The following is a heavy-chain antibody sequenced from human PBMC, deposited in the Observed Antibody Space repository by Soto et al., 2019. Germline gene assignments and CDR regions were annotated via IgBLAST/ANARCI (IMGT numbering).Heavy chain of an antibody. Sequence: GGSLRLSCAASGFTFSSFWMSWVRQAPGKGLEWVANIKQDGSEKYYVDSVKGRFTISRDNAKKSLYLQMNSLRAEDTAVYYCARDDNPWEFVVEAAAKPSLDYWGQGTLVTVSS. CDR3: ARDDNPWEFVVEAAAKPSLDY. V-gene: IGHV3-7*01. J-gene: IGHJ4*02. D-gene: IGHD2-2*01. CDR2: IKQDGSEK. CDR1: GFTFSSFW.